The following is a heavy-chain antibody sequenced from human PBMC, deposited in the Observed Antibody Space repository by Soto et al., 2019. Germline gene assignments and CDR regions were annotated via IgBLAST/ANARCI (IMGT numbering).Heavy chain of an antibody. J-gene: IGHJ6*02. CDR2: ISWDGGST. CDR3: AKGDSSGYHDYYYYGMDV. D-gene: IGHD3-22*01. Sequence: QPGGSLRLSCAASGFTFDDYTMHWVRQAPGKGLEWVSVISWDGGSTYYADSVKGRFTISRDNSKNSLYLQMNSLRTEDTALYYCAKGDSSGYHDYYYYGMDVWGQGTTVTVSS. V-gene: IGHV3-43*01. CDR1: GFTFDDYT.